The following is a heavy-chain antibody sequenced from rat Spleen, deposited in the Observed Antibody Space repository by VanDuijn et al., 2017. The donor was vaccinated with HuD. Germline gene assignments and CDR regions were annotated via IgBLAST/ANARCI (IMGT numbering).Heavy chain of an antibody. CDR2: INTGSGGT. D-gene: IGHD1-6*01. J-gene: IGHJ3*01. CDR3: ARELWIGSFGY. CDR1: GYTFTSFY. V-gene: IGHV1-43*01. Sequence: QIQLQQSGTELAKPGSSVQISCKASGYTFTSFYISWIKQTTGQGLEYIGYINTGSGGTNYNEKFKGKATLTVDKSSRTAFMHLNSLTPDDSAVFYCARELWIGSFGYWGQGTLVTVSS.